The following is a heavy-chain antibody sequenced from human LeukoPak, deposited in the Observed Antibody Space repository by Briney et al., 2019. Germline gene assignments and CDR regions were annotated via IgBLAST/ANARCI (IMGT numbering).Heavy chain of an antibody. CDR2: MCYSGTT. CDR3: ARQGGWGGAVSLFQY. CDR1: GVSISSSNHY. V-gene: IGHV4-39*01. Sequence: PSETLSLTCTVSGVSISSSNHYWGWIRQPPGKGLEWIGSMCYSGTTYYNPSLKGRVTISVDTSKNQFSLNLISVTAADTAIFYCARQGGWGGAVSLFQYWGQGKLVTVSS. J-gene: IGHJ4*02. D-gene: IGHD1-26*01.